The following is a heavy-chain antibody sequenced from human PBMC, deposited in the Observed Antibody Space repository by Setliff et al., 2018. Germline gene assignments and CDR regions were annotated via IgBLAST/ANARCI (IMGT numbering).Heavy chain of an antibody. Sequence: SETRSLTCTVSGGSISSSSYYWSWIRQPPGKGLEWIGEINHSGSTNYNPSLKSRVTISVDTSKNQFSLKLSSVTAADTAVHYCARSGYYDFWSGFLNDAFDIWGQGTMVTVSS. CDR1: GGSISSSSYY. CDR2: INHSGST. D-gene: IGHD3-3*01. CDR3: ARSGYYDFWSGFLNDAFDI. V-gene: IGHV4-39*07. J-gene: IGHJ3*02.